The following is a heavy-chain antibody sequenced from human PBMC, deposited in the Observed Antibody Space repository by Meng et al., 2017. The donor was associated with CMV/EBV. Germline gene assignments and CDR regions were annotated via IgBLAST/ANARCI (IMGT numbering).Heavy chain of an antibody. Sequence: SVKVSCKASGGTFSSYTISWVRQAPGQGLEWMGRIIPILGIANYAQKFQGGVTITADKSTSTAYMELSSLRSEDTAVYYCARDFVRGRSMDVWGQGTTVTVSS. D-gene: IGHD2-8*01. CDR3: ARDFVRGRSMDV. CDR2: IIPILGIA. J-gene: IGHJ6*02. V-gene: IGHV1-69*04. CDR1: GGTFSSYT.